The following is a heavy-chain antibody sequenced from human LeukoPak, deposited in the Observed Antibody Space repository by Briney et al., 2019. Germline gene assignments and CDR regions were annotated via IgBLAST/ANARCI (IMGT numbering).Heavy chain of an antibody. CDR1: GGSISSYY. CDR3: ASGALLQLAYY. CDR2: IYYSGST. Sequence: SETLSLTCTVSGGSISSYYWSWIRQPPGKGLEWIGYIYYSGSTNYDPSLKSRVTISVDTSKNQFSLKLSSVTAADTAVYYCASGALLQLAYYWGQGTLVTVSS. D-gene: IGHD6-13*01. V-gene: IGHV4-59*01. J-gene: IGHJ4*02.